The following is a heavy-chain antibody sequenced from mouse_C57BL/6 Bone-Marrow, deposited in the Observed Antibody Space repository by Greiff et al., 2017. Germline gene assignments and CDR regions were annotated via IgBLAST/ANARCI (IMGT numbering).Heavy chain of an antibody. V-gene: IGHV14-4*01. CDR1: GFNIKDDY. Sequence: VQLQQSGAELVRPGASVKLSCTASGFNIKDDYMHWVKQRPEQGLEWIGWIDPENGDTAYASKFQGKATITADTSSNTAYLQLSSLTSEDTAVYYCTNYYGSNWYFDVWGTGTTVTVSS. D-gene: IGHD1-1*01. CDR3: TNYYGSNWYFDV. J-gene: IGHJ1*03. CDR2: IDPENGDT.